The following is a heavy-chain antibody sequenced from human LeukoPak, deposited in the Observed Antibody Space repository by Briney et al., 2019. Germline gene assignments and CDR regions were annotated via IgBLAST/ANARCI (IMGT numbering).Heavy chain of an antibody. Sequence: PGGSLRLSCAASGFTFSNHWMSWVRQAPGKGLEWVANIEQDESEKYYVDSVKGRFTISRDNAKNSLYLQMNSLRAEDTAVYYCARDQERWIQLWLDYWGQGTLVTVSS. D-gene: IGHD5-18*01. CDR3: ARDQERWIQLWLDY. J-gene: IGHJ4*02. V-gene: IGHV3-7*01. CDR2: IEQDESEK. CDR1: GFTFSNHW.